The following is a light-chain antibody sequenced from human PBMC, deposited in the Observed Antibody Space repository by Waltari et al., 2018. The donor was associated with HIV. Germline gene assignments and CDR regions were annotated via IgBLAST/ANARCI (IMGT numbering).Light chain of an antibody. Sequence: QSALTQPASVSGPPGHSITIPCTGTSIDVGAYNYVSWSQQHPGKAPKLMIFDVSNRPSGVSYRFSGSKSGNTASLTISGLQAEDEADYYCSSYTSSSTYVFGTGTKVTVL. CDR3: SSYTSSSTYV. J-gene: IGLJ1*01. V-gene: IGLV2-14*03. CDR2: DVS. CDR1: SIDVGAYNY.